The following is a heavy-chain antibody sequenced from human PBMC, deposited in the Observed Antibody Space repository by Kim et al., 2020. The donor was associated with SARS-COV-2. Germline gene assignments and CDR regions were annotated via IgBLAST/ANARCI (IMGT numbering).Heavy chain of an antibody. CDR2: INTNTGNP. CDR1: GYTFTSYA. Sequence: ASVKVSCKASGYTFTSYAMNWVRQAPGQGLEWMGWINTNTGNPTYAQGFTGRFVFSLNTSVSTAYLQISSLKAEDTAVYYCARDFRQYSSSRRPRFDYWGQGTLGTVSS. CDR3: ARDFRQYSSSRRPRFDY. J-gene: IGHJ4*02. D-gene: IGHD6-13*01. V-gene: IGHV7-4-1*02.